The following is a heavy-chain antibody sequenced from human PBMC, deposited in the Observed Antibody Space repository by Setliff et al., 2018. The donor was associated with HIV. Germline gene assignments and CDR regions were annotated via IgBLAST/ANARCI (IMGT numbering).Heavy chain of an antibody. Sequence: SETLSLTCTVSGGSISSHYWSWIRQPPGKGLEWIGYIYYSGSTFYNPSLKSRVSISVDTAKNQFSLKLTSVTAADTAVYYCSRARYSGYDWGGFYFDYWGQGTLVTVSS. CDR1: GGSISSHY. J-gene: IGHJ4*02. D-gene: IGHD5-12*01. CDR3: SRARYSGYDWGGFYFDY. V-gene: IGHV4-59*11. CDR2: IYYSGST.